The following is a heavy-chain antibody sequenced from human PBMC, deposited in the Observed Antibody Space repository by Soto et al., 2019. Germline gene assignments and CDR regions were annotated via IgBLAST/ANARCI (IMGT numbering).Heavy chain of an antibody. Sequence: QVQLQESGPGLVKPSETLSLTCTVSGGSVSSDTHYWSWIRQPPGKRLEWIGFIYSSGSTNYNPSLKSRVTMSVDTSKNQFSLKLRSVIVADTPVYHCASFVRSCSGTTCYTRADVWGQGTTVTVSS. D-gene: IGHD2-2*02. CDR2: IYSSGST. V-gene: IGHV4-61*01. CDR3: ASFVRSCSGTTCYTRADV. CDR1: GGSVSSDTHY. J-gene: IGHJ6*02.